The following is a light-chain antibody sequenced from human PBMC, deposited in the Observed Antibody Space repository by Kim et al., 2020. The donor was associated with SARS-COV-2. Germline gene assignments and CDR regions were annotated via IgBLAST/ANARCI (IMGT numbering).Light chain of an antibody. V-gene: IGLV3-19*01. CDR1: SLRRFY. CDR2: DKN. CDR3: NSRDSSGNSYV. Sequence: GRTVRITCQGDSLRRFYASWYQLKPGQAPVFVLYDKNNRPSGIPDRFSGSSSGNTATMTITGARAEDEADYYCNSRDSSGNSYVFGTGTKVTVL. J-gene: IGLJ1*01.